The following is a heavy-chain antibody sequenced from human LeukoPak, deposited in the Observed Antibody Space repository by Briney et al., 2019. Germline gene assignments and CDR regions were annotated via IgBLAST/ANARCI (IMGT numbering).Heavy chain of an antibody. V-gene: IGHV4-61*08. J-gene: IGHJ6*03. D-gene: IGHD3-10*01. Sequence: PSETLSLTCTVSGYSTSSGGYSWSWIRQPPGKGLEWIGYIYYSGSTNYNPSLKSRVTISVDTSKNQFSLKLRSVTAADTAMYYCARDSGFMVRGSRRGYDDYYYYMDVWGKGTTVTISS. CDR2: IYYSGST. CDR1: GYSTSSGGYS. CDR3: ARDSGFMVRGSRRGYDDYYYYMDV.